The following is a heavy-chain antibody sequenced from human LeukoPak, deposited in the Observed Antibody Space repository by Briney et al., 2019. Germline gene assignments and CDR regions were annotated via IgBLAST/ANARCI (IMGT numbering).Heavy chain of an antibody. CDR2: IYSGGST. Sequence: GGSLRLSCAASGFTVSSNYMSRVRQAPGKGLEWVSVIYSGGSTYYADSVKGRFTISRDNSKNTLYLQMNSLRAEDTAVYYCAKGYSGYDWSLVDYWGQGTLVTVSS. CDR1: GFTVSSNY. CDR3: AKGYSGYDWSLVDY. D-gene: IGHD5-12*01. V-gene: IGHV3-53*05. J-gene: IGHJ4*02.